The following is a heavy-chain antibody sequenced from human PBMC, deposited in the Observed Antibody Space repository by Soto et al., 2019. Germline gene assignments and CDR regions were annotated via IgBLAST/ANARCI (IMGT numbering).Heavy chain of an antibody. J-gene: IGHJ5*02. CDR2: ISKAGSNK. D-gene: IGHD2-8*01. CDR3: ARVTEGYCTNGVCYSLDP. Sequence: PGKGLEWVAVISKAGSNKYYSDSVKGRFTTSRANSKNTLYLQMNSLRAEDTSVYYCARVTEGYCTNGVCYSLDPWGQGTLVTVSS. V-gene: IGHV3-30-3*01.